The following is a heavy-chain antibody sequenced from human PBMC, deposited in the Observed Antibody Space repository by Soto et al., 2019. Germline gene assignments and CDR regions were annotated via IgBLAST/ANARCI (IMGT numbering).Heavy chain of an antibody. Sequence: SETLSVTCTVSGGYISSSGCYWGWIRQPPGKGLEWIGSIYYSGSTYYNPSLKSRVTISVDTSKNQFSLKLSSVTAADTAVYYCARDCSGGSCYYNWFDPWGQGTLVTVSS. CDR3: ARDCSGGSCYYNWFDP. CDR2: IYYSGST. D-gene: IGHD2-15*01. CDR1: GGYISSSGCY. J-gene: IGHJ5*02. V-gene: IGHV4-39*01.